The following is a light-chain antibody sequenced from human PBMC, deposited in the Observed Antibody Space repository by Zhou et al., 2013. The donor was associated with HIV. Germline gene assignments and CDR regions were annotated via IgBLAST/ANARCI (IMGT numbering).Light chain of an antibody. CDR1: RSLSRN. CDR3: QQRSNWPWT. J-gene: IGKJ1*01. V-gene: IGKV3-15*01. CDR2: GSS. Sequence: IVMTQSPATLSVSPGERVTLSCRASRSLSRNLAWYQHKPGQAPRLLIYGSSIRATGTPARFSGSGSGTEFTLTISSLQSEDFGVYYCQQRSNWPWTFGQGTKVEMK.